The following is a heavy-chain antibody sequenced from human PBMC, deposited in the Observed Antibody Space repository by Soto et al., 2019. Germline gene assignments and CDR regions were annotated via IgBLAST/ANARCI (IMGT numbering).Heavy chain of an antibody. J-gene: IGHJ4*01. Sequence: EVQLVESGGGLVQPGGSLRLSCAASGFTFSSYSMNWVRQAPGEGLEWVSYISSRSSTIFYADSVKGRFTISRDNAKNSLYLQMNSLRADDTAVYYCARIGYSSWIDYWGQGTLVTVSS. D-gene: IGHD6-6*01. CDR1: GFTFSSYS. V-gene: IGHV3-48*01. CDR3: ARIGYSSWIDY. CDR2: ISSRSSTI.